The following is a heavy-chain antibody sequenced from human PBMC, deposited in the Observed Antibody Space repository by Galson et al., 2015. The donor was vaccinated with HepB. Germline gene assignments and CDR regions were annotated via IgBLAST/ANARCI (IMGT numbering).Heavy chain of an antibody. CDR1: GYSFTSYW. CDR3: ASPDYYDSSGYYSPPWY. J-gene: IGHJ4*02. V-gene: IGHV5-51*01. Sequence: QSGAEVKKPGESLKISCKGSGYSFTSYWIGWVRQMPGKGLEWMGIIYPGDSDTRYSPSFQGQVTISADKSISTAYLQWSSLKASDTAMYYCASPDYYDSSGYYSPPWYWGQGTLVTVSS. CDR2: IYPGDSDT. D-gene: IGHD3-22*01.